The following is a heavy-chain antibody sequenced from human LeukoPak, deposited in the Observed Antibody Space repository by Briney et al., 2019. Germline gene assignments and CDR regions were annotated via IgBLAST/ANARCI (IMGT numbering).Heavy chain of an antibody. D-gene: IGHD4-17*01. V-gene: IGHV3-23*01. CDR1: GFTFSIYA. CDR3: AKEIWPTVTTPGHTHFDY. J-gene: IGHJ4*02. Sequence: GGSLRLSCAASGFTFSIYAMSWVRQAPGKGLEWVSAIRGSGGSTYYADSVKGRFTISRDNSKNTLYLQMDSLRAEDTALYYCAKEIWPTVTTPGHTHFDYWGQGTLVTVSS. CDR2: IRGSGGST.